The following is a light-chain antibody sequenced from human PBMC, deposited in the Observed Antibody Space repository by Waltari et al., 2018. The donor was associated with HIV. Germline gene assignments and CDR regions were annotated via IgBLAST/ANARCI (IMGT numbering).Light chain of an antibody. CDR3: QVWDSGSDHPDVV. Sequence: SYVLTQPTSVSVAPGQTARITCGGNNIGSKSVHWYQQKPGQAPVLVVYDDNDRPSGVPGRCFGSNSGNTATLTSTSVEAGDEADYYCQVWDSGSDHPDVVFGGGTKLTVL. J-gene: IGLJ2*01. CDR2: DDN. CDR1: NIGSKS. V-gene: IGLV3-21*02.